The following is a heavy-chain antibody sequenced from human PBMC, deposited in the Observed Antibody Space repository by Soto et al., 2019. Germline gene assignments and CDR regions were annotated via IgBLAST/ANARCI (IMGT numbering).Heavy chain of an antibody. CDR2: TRNKANSYTT. J-gene: IGHJ3*02. Sequence: EVQLVESGGGLVQPGGSLRLSCAPSGFTFSDHYMDWVRQAPGKGLEWVGRTRNKANSYTTEYAASVKGRFTFSRDDSKNSLYLQMNSLKTEDTAVYYCARVLSPYYYDSSGYPANDAFEIWGQGTMVTVSS. CDR1: GFTFSDHY. CDR3: ARVLSPYYYDSSGYPANDAFEI. V-gene: IGHV3-72*01. D-gene: IGHD3-22*01.